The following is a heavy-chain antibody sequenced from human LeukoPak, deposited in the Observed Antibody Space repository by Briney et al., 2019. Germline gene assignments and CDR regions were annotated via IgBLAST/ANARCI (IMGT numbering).Heavy chain of an antibody. D-gene: IGHD1-1*01. CDR3: ARHMTTANNWFDP. CDR1: GYTFTGYF. V-gene: IGHV1-2*02. Sequence: ASVKVSCKASGYTFTGYFMHWVRQAPGQGLEWMGWVNPKTGVTNYEQKFQGRVIMTRDTSISTVYMEVTRLTSDGTAVYYCARHMTTANNWFDPWGQGTLVTVSS. J-gene: IGHJ5*02. CDR2: VNPKTGVT.